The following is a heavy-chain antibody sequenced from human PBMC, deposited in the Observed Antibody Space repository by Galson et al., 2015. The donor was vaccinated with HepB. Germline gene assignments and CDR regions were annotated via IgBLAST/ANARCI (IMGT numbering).Heavy chain of an antibody. CDR2: ISGSGGST. J-gene: IGHJ6*02. Sequence: SLRLSCAASGFTFSSYAMSWVRQAPGKGLEWVSAISGSGGSTYYADSVKGRFTISRDNSKNTLYLQMNSLRAEDTAVYYCAKALMVRGVPLYYYYYGMDVWGQGTTVTVSS. CDR1: GFTFSSYA. CDR3: AKALMVRGVPLYYYYYGMDV. V-gene: IGHV3-23*01. D-gene: IGHD3-10*01.